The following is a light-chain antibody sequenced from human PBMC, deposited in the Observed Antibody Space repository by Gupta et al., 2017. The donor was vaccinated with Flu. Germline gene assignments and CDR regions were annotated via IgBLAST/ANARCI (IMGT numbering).Light chain of an antibody. CDR3: CSYAGGNTWV. J-gene: IGLJ3*02. CDR1: SSDVGSYNV. V-gene: IGLV2-23*02. Sequence: QSALTQPASVSGSPGQSITISCTGSSSDVGSYNVVSWYQQYPGKAPKLMIYEVNKRPSGISNRFSGSKSGNTASLTISGLQAEDEADYYCCSYAGGNTWVFGGGAKLTVL. CDR2: EVN.